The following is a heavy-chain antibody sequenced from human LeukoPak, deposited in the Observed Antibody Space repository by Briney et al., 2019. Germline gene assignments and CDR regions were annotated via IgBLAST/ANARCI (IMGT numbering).Heavy chain of an antibody. Sequence: SETLSLTCAVSGVSVTNADYYWSWIRQPPGKRLEWIGYLYHTGSSNFNPSLKSRVIIPLDTSKNQFSLNLTSVTAAVTAVYYCARRHYGSGNIDSWGQGTLVTVSS. J-gene: IGHJ4*02. CDR3: ARRHYGSGNIDS. D-gene: IGHD3-10*01. CDR2: LYHTGSS. CDR1: GVSVTNADYY. V-gene: IGHV4-61*08.